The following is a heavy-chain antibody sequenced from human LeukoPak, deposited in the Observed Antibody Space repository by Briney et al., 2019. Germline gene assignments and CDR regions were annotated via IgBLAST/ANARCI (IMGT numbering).Heavy chain of an antibody. CDR3: AKDGEWFGELSSFDY. J-gene: IGHJ4*02. V-gene: IGHV3-30*18. CDR1: GFTFSSYG. D-gene: IGHD3-10*01. Sequence: QPGRSLRLSCAASGFTFSSYGMHWVRQAPGKGLEWVAVISYDGSNKYYADSVKGRFTISRDNSKNTLYLQMNSLRAEDTAVYYCAKDGEWFGELSSFDYWGQGTLVTVSS. CDR2: ISYDGSNK.